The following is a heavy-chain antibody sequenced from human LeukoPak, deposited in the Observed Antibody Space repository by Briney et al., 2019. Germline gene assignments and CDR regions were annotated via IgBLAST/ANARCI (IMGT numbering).Heavy chain of an antibody. V-gene: IGHV4-34*01. CDR2: INHSGST. CDR1: GRSFSGYY. J-gene: IGHJ5*02. D-gene: IGHD6-13*01. Sequence: SQTLSLTCAVYGRSFSGYYWSWIRHPPGKGLGWIGEINHSGSTNYNPSLKSRVTISVDTSKNQFSLKLSSVTAADTAVYYCASGPRSIAAAGNWFDPWGQGTLVTVSS. CDR3: ASGPRSIAAAGNWFDP.